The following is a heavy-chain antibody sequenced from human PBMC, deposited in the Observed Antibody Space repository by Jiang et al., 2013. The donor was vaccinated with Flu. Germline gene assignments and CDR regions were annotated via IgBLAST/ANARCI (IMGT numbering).Heavy chain of an antibody. Sequence: VQLVESGAELKKPGSSVRVSCKASGGTLTSFAINWVRQAPGQGLEWMGGFIPIFATPTYAQKFESRVTISADESTSTGYMELSSLTSDDTAVYYCASEVGGLGFGSWGQGTLVTVSA. V-gene: IGHV1-69*01. J-gene: IGHJ5*02. CDR3: ASEVGGLGFGS. D-gene: IGHD3-16*01. CDR2: FIPIFATP. CDR1: GGTLTSFA.